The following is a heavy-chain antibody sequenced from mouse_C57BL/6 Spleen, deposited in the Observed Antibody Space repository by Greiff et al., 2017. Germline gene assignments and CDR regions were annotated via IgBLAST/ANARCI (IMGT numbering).Heavy chain of an antibody. V-gene: IGHV1-50*01. CDR2: IDPSDSYT. D-gene: IGHD2-4*01. CDR1: GYTFTSYW. J-gene: IGHJ4*01. Sequence: VQLQQPGAELVKPGASVKLSCKASGYTFTSYWMQWVKQRPGQGLEWIGEIDPSDSYTNYNQKFKGKATLTVDTSSSTAYMQLSSLTSEDSAVYYCARYGDDYDGYYYAMDYWGQGTSVTVSS. CDR3: ARYGDDYDGYYYAMDY.